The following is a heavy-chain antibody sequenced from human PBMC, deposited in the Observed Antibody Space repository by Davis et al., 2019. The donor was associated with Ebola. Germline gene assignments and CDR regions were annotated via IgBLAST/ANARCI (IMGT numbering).Heavy chain of an antibody. CDR3: ARNRRDGYHRGFDY. J-gene: IGHJ4*02. V-gene: IGHV4-4*02. CDR2: IYHSGST. D-gene: IGHD5-24*01. Sequence: MPSETLSLTCAVSGGSISSSNWWSWVRQPPGKGLEWIGEIYHSGSTNYNPSLKSRVTISVDKSKNQFSLKLSSVTAADTAVYYCARNRRDGYHRGFDYWGQGTLVTVSS. CDR1: GGSISSSNW.